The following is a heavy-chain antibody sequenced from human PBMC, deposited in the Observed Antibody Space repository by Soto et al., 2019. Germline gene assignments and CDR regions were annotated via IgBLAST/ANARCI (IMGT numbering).Heavy chain of an antibody. V-gene: IGHV3-13*01. D-gene: IGHD6-19*01. CDR1: GFTFSSYD. CDR3: ARSRSGWTIDY. J-gene: IGHJ4*02. CDR2: IGTAGDT. Sequence: GGSLRLSCAASGFTFSSYDMHWVRQATGKGLEWVSAIGTAGDTYYPGSVKGRFTISRENAKNSLYLQMNSLRAEDTAVYYCARSRSGWTIDYWGQGTLVTVSS.